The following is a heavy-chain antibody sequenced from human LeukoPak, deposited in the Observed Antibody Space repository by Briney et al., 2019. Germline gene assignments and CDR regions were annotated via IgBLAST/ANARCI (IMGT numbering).Heavy chain of an antibody. D-gene: IGHD6-19*01. CDR2: ISSSSSTI. Sequence: PGGSLRLSCAASGFTFSSYSMNWVRQAPGKGLEWVSDISSSSSTIYYADSVKGRFTISRDNAKNSLYLQMNSLRAEDTAVYYCAIGSHSSAWHYLFDYWGQGTLVTVSS. J-gene: IGHJ4*02. CDR3: AIGSHSSAWHYLFDY. V-gene: IGHV3-48*01. CDR1: GFTFSSYS.